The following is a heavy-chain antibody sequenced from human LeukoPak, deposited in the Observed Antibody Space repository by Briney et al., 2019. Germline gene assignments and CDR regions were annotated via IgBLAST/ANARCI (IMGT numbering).Heavy chain of an antibody. J-gene: IGHJ6*02. CDR3: ARDKDSEVAVAGTSLRDYYGMDV. Sequence: GGSLRLSCAASGFTFSSYSMNWVRQAPGKGLEWVSYISSSSSTIYYADSVKGRFTISRDNAKNSLYLQMNSLRAEDTAVYYCARDKDSEVAVAGTSLRDYYGMDVWGQGTTVTVSS. CDR1: GFTFSSYS. V-gene: IGHV3-48*04. D-gene: IGHD6-19*01. CDR2: ISSSSSTI.